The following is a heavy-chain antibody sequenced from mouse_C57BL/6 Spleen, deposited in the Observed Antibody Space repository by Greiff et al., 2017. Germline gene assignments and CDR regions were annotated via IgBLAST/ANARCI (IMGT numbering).Heavy chain of an antibody. J-gene: IGHJ3*01. V-gene: IGHV2-9-1*01. CDR2: IWTGGGT. CDR1: GFSLTSYA. Sequence: QVQLKESGPGLVAPSQSLSITCTVSGFSLTSYAISWVRQPPGKGLEWLGVIWTGGGTNYNSALKSRLSISKDNTKSRVFLKMNSLLTDDNARYYCARNYYDSDWFAYWGQGTLVTVSA. CDR3: ARNYYDSDWFAY. D-gene: IGHD1-1*01.